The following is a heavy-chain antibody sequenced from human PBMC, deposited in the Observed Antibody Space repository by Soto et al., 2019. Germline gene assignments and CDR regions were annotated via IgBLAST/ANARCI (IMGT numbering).Heavy chain of an antibody. CDR2: ISAYNGNT. CDR1: GYTFTSYG. J-gene: IGHJ5*02. D-gene: IGHD2-2*01. CDR3: ARDSRIGVPAAKISVNWFDP. V-gene: IGHV1-18*01. Sequence: ASVKVSCKASGYTFTSYGISWVRQAPGQGLEWMGWISAYNGNTNYAQKLQGRVTMTTDTSTSTAYMELRSLRSDDTAVYYCARDSRIGVPAAKISVNWFDPWGQGTLVTVSS.